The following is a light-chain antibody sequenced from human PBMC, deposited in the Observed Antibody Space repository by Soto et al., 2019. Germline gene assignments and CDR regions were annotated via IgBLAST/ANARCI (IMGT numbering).Light chain of an antibody. CDR3: QQCGSSST. Sequence: EIVLTQPPGTLSLSPGERATLSCRASQTFSNSFLSWFQQIPGQAPRLLIYGASMRATGIPDRFSGSGSGTDFTLTISRLEPEDFAVYYCQQCGSSSTFGQGTRLEIK. CDR1: QTFSNSF. J-gene: IGKJ5*01. CDR2: GAS. V-gene: IGKV3-20*01.